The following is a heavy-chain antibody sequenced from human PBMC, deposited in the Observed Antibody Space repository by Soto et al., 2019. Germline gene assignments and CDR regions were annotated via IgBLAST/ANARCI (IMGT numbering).Heavy chain of an antibody. Sequence: PGGSLRFSCAASGFTVSDHYMSWIRQAPGKGLEWIAYISSSGSAIYYADSVMGRFTISRDDAKNSVYLQLNSLRAEDTAVYYCARCDDYNCLATIDYWGQGTLVTVSS. CDR1: GFTVSDHY. CDR3: ARCDDYNCLATIDY. V-gene: IGHV3-11*01. CDR2: ISSSGSAI. J-gene: IGHJ4*02. D-gene: IGHD4-4*01.